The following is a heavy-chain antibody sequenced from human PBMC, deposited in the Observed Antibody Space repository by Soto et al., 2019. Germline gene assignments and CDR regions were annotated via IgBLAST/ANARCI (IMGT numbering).Heavy chain of an antibody. V-gene: IGHV4-59*12. CDR1: GGSISSYA. J-gene: IGHJ4*02. CDR2: INYSGST. Sequence: SETLSLTCTVSGGSISSYAWTWIRQPPGEGLEWIGYINYSGSTNYSPSLKSRVTISVDTSKNQFSLKLSSVTAADTAVYYCARARAVTTDPEFDYWGQGTLVTVSS. D-gene: IGHD4-4*01. CDR3: ARARAVTTDPEFDY.